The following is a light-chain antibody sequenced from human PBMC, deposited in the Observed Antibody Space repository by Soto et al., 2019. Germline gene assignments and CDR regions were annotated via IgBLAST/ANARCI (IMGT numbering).Light chain of an antibody. Sequence: QSALTQPASVSGSPGQSITISCTGTSSDIGGYNYVSWYQQHPGKAPKLVISEVSNRPSEISYRFSGSKSGNTASLTISGLQAEDEADYYCSSYTNTIPVVFGGGTKLTVL. CDR3: SSYTNTIPVV. CDR2: EVS. CDR1: SSDIGGYNY. J-gene: IGLJ2*01. V-gene: IGLV2-14*01.